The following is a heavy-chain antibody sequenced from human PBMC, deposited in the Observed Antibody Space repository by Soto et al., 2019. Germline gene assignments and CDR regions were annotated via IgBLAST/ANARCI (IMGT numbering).Heavy chain of an antibody. J-gene: IGHJ6*04. CDR1: GFAVRHNY. CDR3: ARKTDSIPSGGDV. D-gene: IGHD3-10*01. Sequence: GGSLRLSCTASGFAVRHNYMTWVRQAPGKGLEWVSLIYSGGDTAYADSVKGRFTISRHTSQNTLYLQMNSLRAEDTAVYYCARKTDSIPSGGDVWGKGTAVTVSS. CDR2: IYSGGDT. V-gene: IGHV3-53*04.